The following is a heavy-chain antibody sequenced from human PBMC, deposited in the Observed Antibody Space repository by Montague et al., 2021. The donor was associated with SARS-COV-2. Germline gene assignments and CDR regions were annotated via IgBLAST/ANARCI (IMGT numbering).Heavy chain of an antibody. CDR2: IYSSGST. CDR3: ARVAHPTPASWYFFDA. Sequence: SETLSLTCTVSGGSINYYYWRWLRQSAGKGLEWIGRIYSSGSTNSNPSLKSRVIMSVDSSQNQFSLKLNSATAADTAVCYCARVAHPTPASWYFFDAWGQGALVTVSS. D-gene: IGHD6-13*01. J-gene: IGHJ4*02. CDR1: GGSINYYY. V-gene: IGHV4-4*07.